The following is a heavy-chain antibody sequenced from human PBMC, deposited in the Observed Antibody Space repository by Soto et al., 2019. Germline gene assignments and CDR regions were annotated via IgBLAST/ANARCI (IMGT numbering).Heavy chain of an antibody. V-gene: IGHV1-46*01. J-gene: IGHJ5*02. D-gene: IGHD6-13*01. Sequence: SVKGSCKASGYTFINYYIRWVRQAPGQGLEWMAIINPMGGSTNYAQEFQGRVTLTSDTSTSTVYMELSSLRFEDTALFYCARDLAAGDLWGQGTLVTVSS. CDR2: INPMGGST. CDR1: GYTFINYY. CDR3: ARDLAAGDL.